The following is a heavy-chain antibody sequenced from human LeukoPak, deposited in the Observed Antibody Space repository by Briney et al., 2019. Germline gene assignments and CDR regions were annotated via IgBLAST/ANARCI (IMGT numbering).Heavy chain of an antibody. Sequence: GGSLRLSCAASGFTFSSYGMHWVRQAPGKGLEWVAVIWYDGSNKYYADPVKGRFTISRDNSKNTLYLQMNSLRAEDTAVYYCARDNSSHAFDIWGQGTMVTASS. V-gene: IGHV3-33*01. CDR3: ARDNSSHAFDI. CDR2: IWYDGSNK. J-gene: IGHJ3*02. CDR1: GFTFSSYG. D-gene: IGHD6-13*01.